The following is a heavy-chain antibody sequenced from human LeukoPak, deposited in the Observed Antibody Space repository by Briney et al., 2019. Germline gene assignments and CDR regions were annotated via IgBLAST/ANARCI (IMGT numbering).Heavy chain of an antibody. Sequence: GGSLRLSCAASGFTFSSYGMHWVRQAPGKGLEWVAVISHDENNKYYADSVKGRFTISRDNSKNMLYLQMNSLGAEDTAVYYCAKVPNRGYGGYDYFDYWGQGTLVTVSS. CDR2: ISHDENNK. V-gene: IGHV3-30*18. J-gene: IGHJ4*02. D-gene: IGHD5-12*01. CDR3: AKVPNRGYGGYDYFDY. CDR1: GFTFSSYG.